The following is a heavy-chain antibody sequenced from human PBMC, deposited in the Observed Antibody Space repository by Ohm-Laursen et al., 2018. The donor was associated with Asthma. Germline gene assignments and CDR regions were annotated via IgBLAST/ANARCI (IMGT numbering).Heavy chain of an antibody. CDR3: AKDSIHYDFWSGSDAFDI. Sequence: RSLRLSCTASGFTFSSYGMHWVRQAPGKGLEWVAVISYDGSNKYYADSVKGRFTISRDNSKNTLYLQMNSLRAEDTAVYYCAKDSIHYDFWSGSDAFDIWGQRTMVTVSS. CDR1: GFTFSSYG. V-gene: IGHV3-30*18. D-gene: IGHD3-3*01. J-gene: IGHJ3*02. CDR2: ISYDGSNK.